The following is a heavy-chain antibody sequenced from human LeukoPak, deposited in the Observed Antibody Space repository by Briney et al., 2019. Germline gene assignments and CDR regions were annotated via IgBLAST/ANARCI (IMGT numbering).Heavy chain of an antibody. V-gene: IGHV3-30*04. D-gene: IGHD3-3*01. Sequence: PGGSLRLSCAASGFTFSSYAMHWVRQAPGKGLEWVAFISYDGSNKYYADSVKGRFTVSRDNSKNTLYLQMNSLRAEDTAVYYCAKEHDLWHEEGNWFDPWGQGTLVTVSS. J-gene: IGHJ5*02. CDR2: ISYDGSNK. CDR1: GFTFSSYA. CDR3: AKEHDLWHEEGNWFDP.